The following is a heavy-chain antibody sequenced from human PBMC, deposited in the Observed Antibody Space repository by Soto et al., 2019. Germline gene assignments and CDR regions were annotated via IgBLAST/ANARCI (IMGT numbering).Heavy chain of an antibody. CDR3: TTGWLDP. J-gene: IGHJ5*02. V-gene: IGHV3-15*07. Sequence: GGSLRLSCAASDFTVINAWMNVVRQAPGKGLEWVGRIKSKSDGGTTDYAVPVKGRFTISRDDSKNTLSLQMNSLKAEATAIYYCTTGWLDPWGQGTLVTVSS. CDR1: DFTVINAW. CDR2: IKSKSDGGTT.